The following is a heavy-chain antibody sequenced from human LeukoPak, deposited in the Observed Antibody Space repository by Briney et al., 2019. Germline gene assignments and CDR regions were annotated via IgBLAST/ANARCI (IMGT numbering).Heavy chain of an antibody. J-gene: IGHJ6*02. CDR2: SIPIFGIA. D-gene: IGHD2-2*01. CDR1: GGTFSSYA. V-gene: IGHV1-69*04. CDR3: ARTCSSTSCYYYYGMDV. Sequence: ASVKVSCKASGGTFSSYAISWVRQAPGQGLEWTGRSIPIFGIANYAQKFQGRVTITADKSTSTAYMELSSLRSEDTAVYYCARTCSSTSCYYYYGMDVWGQGTTVTVSS.